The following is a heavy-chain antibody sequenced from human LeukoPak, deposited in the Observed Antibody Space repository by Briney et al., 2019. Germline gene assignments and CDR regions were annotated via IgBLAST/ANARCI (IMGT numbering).Heavy chain of an antibody. V-gene: IGHV4-59*01. CDR2: IHYSGST. CDR1: DGSIRAYY. D-gene: IGHD6-6*01. CDR3: GRFGTSSSRFFDQ. Sequence: SETLSLTCTVSDGSIRAYYWSWIRQPPGKGLEWIGYIHYSGSTNYYPSLKSRVAIALDTSKNQFPLKLNSVTAADTAVYYCGRFGTSSSRFFDQWGQGTLVTVSS. J-gene: IGHJ4*02.